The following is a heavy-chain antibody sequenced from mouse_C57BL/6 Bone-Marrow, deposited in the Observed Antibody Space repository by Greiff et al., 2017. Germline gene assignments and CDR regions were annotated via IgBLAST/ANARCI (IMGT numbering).Heavy chain of an antibody. Sequence: QVQLQQSGAELVMPGASVKMSCKASGYTFTSYWMHWVKQRPGQGLEWIGEIDPSDGYTNYNQKFKGKSTLTADKSSSTAYMQLSSLTSEDSAVYSCAREGPCGWYVDVWGTGTTLTVSS. V-gene: IGHV1-69*01. CDR3: AREGPCGWYVDV. D-gene: IGHD3-3*01. CDR1: GYTFTSYW. CDR2: IDPSDGYT. J-gene: IGHJ1*03.